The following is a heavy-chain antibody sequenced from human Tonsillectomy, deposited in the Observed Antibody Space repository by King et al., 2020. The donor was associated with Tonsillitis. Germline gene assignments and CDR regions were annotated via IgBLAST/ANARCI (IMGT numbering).Heavy chain of an antibody. CDR1: GYTFTGYY. Sequence: HVQLVESGAEVKKPGASVKVSCKASGYTFTGYYMHWVRQAPGQGLEWMGWINPNNGGTNYAQKFQGRVTMTRDTSISTAYMELSRLRSDDTAVYYCARVRVVATAMTTLDYWGQGTLVTVSS. V-gene: IGHV1-2*02. CDR3: ARVRVVATAMTTLDY. D-gene: IGHD2-2*01. J-gene: IGHJ4*02. CDR2: INPNNGGT.